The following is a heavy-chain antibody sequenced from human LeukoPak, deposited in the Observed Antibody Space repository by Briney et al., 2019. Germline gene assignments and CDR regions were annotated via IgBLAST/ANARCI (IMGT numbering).Heavy chain of an antibody. V-gene: IGHV1-3*01. CDR3: ARSPRDTNWFDP. CDR1: GYTLITYA. CDR2: INAGNGNI. J-gene: IGHJ5*02. Sequence: ASVKVSCRASGYTLITYAIHWVRQAPGQRLEWMGWINAGNGNIKYSQNLQGRVTITRDTSASTAYMELSSLRSEDTAVYYCARSPRDTNWFDPWGQGTLVTVSS. D-gene: IGHD1-14*01.